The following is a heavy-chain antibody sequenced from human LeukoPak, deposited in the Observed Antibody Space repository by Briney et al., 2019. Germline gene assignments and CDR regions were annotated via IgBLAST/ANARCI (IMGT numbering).Heavy chain of an antibody. Sequence: GGSLRLSCAASGFTFSSYAMSWVRQAPGKGLEWVSAISGSGGSTYYADSVKGRFTISRDNSKNTLYLQMNSLRAEDTAVYYCAKDLIGAMVCAISFWFDPWGQGTLVTVSS. V-gene: IGHV3-23*01. D-gene: IGHD2-8*01. CDR3: AKDLIGAMVCAISFWFDP. CDR2: ISGSGGST. J-gene: IGHJ5*02. CDR1: GFTFSSYA.